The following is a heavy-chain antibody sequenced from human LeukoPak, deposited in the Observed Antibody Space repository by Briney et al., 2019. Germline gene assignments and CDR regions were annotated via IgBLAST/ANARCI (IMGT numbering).Heavy chain of an antibody. CDR1: GFTFNSFA. J-gene: IGHJ4*02. CDR3: AKSLGVGGYTRYKGFDQ. CDR2: ISGSDGTS. D-gene: IGHD3-16*02. V-gene: IGHV3-23*01. Sequence: GGSLRLSCAASGFTFNSFAMNWVRQAPGKGLEWVSSISGSDGTSHYADFVKGRFTISRDNSKNTLYLQMNSLRAEETAAYYCAKSLGVGGYTRYKGFDQWGQGTLVTVSS.